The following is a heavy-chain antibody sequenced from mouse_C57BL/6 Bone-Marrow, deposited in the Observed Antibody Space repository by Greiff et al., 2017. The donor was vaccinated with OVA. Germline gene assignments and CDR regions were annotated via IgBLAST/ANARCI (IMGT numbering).Heavy chain of an antibody. V-gene: IGHV5-4*01. J-gene: IGHJ1*03. CDR3: AFYGSSYEYFDV. Sequence: EVQRVESGGGLVKPGGSLKLSCAASGFTFSSYAMSWVRQTPEKRLEWVATISDGGSYTYYPDNVKGRFTISRDNAKNNLYLQMSHLKSEDTAMYYCAFYGSSYEYFDVWGTGTTVTVSS. CDR2: ISDGGSYT. CDR1: GFTFSSYA. D-gene: IGHD1-1*01.